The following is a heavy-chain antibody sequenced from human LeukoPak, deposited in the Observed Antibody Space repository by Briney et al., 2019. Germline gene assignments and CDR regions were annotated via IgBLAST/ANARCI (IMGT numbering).Heavy chain of an antibody. CDR2: ISGSGDKT. Sequence: GGSLRLSCAASGFTFSNFAMIWVRQAPGKGLEWVSAISGSGDKTHYADSVKGRFTISRDNSKSVLYMQLNNLRLEDTAVYYCAKTRCSGGSCYVFDYWGQGTLVTVSS. J-gene: IGHJ4*02. V-gene: IGHV3-23*01. CDR1: GFTFSNFA. CDR3: AKTRCSGGSCYVFDY. D-gene: IGHD2-15*01.